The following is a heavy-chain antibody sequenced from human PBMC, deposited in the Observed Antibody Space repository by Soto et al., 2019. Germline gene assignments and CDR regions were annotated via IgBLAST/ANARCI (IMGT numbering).Heavy chain of an antibody. CDR1: GYSFTNND. CDR2: MNPGSGDT. D-gene: IGHD5-12*01. Sequence: ASVKVSCKASGYSFTNNDVSWVRQATGQGLEWMGWMNPGSGDTGYAQKFQGRVTMTSDISIATAYMELSSLRSDDTAVYYCVRDASSGYRGWWDPWGQGTLVTVS. V-gene: IGHV1-8*01. CDR3: VRDASSGYRGWWDP. J-gene: IGHJ5*02.